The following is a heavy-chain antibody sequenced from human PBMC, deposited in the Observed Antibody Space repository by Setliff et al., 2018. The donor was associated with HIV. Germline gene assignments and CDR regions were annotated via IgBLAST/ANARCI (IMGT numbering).Heavy chain of an antibody. J-gene: IGHJ6*02. V-gene: IGHV3-33*06. Sequence: PGGSLRLSCAGSGFTFSSYGMNWVRQAPGEGLEWAALIWYDGSNEYYADSVKGRFTISRDNSKNILYLQMNSLRAEDTAVYYCAKDFARYSSYYHGMDVWGQGTTVTVSS. D-gene: IGHD5-18*01. CDR2: IWYDGSNE. CDR3: AKDFARYSSYYHGMDV. CDR1: GFTFSSYG.